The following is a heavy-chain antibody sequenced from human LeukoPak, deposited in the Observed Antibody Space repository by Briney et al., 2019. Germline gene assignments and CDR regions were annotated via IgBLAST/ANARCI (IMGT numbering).Heavy chain of an antibody. D-gene: IGHD6-19*01. CDR1: GGSISSSSYY. J-gene: IGHJ4*02. CDR2: IYFSGST. CDR3: ARNADKAVASVSFDK. Sequence: PPETLSLTCSVSGGSISSSSYYWGWIRQPPGKGLQWIGSIYFSGSTYYNPSLKSRVTISVDTSKNQFSLKLSSVTAADTAVYYCARNADKAVASVSFDKWGQRPVVSVSS. V-gene: IGHV4-39*01.